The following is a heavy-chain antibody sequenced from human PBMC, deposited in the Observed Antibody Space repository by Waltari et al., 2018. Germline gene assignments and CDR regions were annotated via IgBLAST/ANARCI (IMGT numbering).Heavy chain of an antibody. Sequence: QVQLQESGPGLVKPSETLSLTCTVSGGSISSYYWSWLRQAPGKGLEWIGYIYYSGSTNYNPSLKSRVTISVDTSKNQFSLKLSSVTAADTAVYYCARLRYFDWLRAGYFDYWGQGTLVTVSS. D-gene: IGHD3-9*01. CDR3: ARLRYFDWLRAGYFDY. CDR2: IYYSGST. J-gene: IGHJ4*02. V-gene: IGHV4-59*01. CDR1: GGSISSYY.